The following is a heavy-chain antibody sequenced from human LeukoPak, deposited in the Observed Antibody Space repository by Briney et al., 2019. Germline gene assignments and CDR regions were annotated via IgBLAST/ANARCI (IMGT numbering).Heavy chain of an antibody. J-gene: IGHJ4*02. D-gene: IGHD3-10*01. CDR2: IKQDGSEK. CDR3: ARERTEYYYGSGSSFDY. Sequence: GGSLRLSCAASGFTFSSYWMSWVRQAPGKGLEWVANIKQDGSEKYYVDSVKGRFTISRDNAKNSLYLLMNSLRAEDTAVYYCARERTEYYYGSGSSFDYWGQGTLVTVSS. V-gene: IGHV3-7*03. CDR1: GFTFSSYW.